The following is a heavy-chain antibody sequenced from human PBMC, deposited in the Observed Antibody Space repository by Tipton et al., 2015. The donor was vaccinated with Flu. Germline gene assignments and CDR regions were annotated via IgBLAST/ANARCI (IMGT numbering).Heavy chain of an antibody. V-gene: IGHV4-4*07. CDR1: GGSLSSFY. CDR2: IYSSGIT. D-gene: IGHD3-10*01. Sequence: TLSLTCTVSGGSLSSFYWTWIRQPAGKGLEWIGRIYSSGITKYNSSLKSRVTMSVDTSKNQFSLSLSSVTAADTAVYYCARGSGSGTFVIFDYWGQGTLVAVSS. CDR3: ARGSGSGTFVIFDY. J-gene: IGHJ4*02.